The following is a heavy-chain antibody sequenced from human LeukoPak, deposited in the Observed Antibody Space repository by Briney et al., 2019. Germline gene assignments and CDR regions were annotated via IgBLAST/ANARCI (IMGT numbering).Heavy chain of an antibody. Sequence: GGSLRLSCAASGFTFSSNSMNWVRQAPGKGREWFSSIISSSSYIYYADSVKGRFTISRDNAKNSLYLQMNSLRAEDTAVYYCARSPDRRGYYDFWSGYYRESWFDPWGQGTLVTVSS. V-gene: IGHV3-21*01. CDR3: ARSPDRRGYYDFWSGYYRESWFDP. CDR1: GFTFSSNS. D-gene: IGHD3-3*01. J-gene: IGHJ5*02. CDR2: IISSSSYI.